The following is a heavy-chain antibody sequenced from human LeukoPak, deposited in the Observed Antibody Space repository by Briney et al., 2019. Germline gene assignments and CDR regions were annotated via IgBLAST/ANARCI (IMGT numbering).Heavy chain of an antibody. CDR1: GGSISSYY. V-gene: IGHV4-59*01. Sequence: SETLSLTCTVSGGSISSYYWSWIRQPPGKGLEWIGHIYYSGSTNYNPSLKSRVTISVDTSKNQFSLKLSSVTAADTAVYYCARGGGYSYGMDVWGQGTTVTVSS. J-gene: IGHJ6*02. D-gene: IGHD3-22*01. CDR2: IYYSGST. CDR3: ARGGGYSYGMDV.